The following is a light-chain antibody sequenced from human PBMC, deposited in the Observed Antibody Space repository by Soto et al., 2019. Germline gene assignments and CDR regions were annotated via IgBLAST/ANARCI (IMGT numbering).Light chain of an antibody. J-gene: IGLJ2*01. CDR1: NNDVGRNHY. Sequence: QSALTQPPSASGSPGQSVIISCTGTNNDVGRNHYVSWYQFLPGQVPKVIIYEVDKRPSGVPDRFSGSRSGNTASLTVSGLHSEDEADYYWSSYAGSANLLFGGGTKVTVL. CDR3: SSYAGSANLL. CDR2: EVD. V-gene: IGLV2-8*01.